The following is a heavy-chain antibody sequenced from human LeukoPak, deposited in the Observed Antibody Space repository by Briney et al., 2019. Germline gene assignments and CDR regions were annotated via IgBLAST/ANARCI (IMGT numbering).Heavy chain of an antibody. D-gene: IGHD3-22*01. J-gene: IGHJ4*02. CDR3: ARGLSYYDSSGYYYDGMDY. Sequence: SSETLSLTCAVYGGSFSGYYWSWIRQPPGKGLEWIGEINHSGSTNYNPSLKSRVTISVDTSKNQFSLKLSSVTAADTAVYYCARGLSYYDSSGYYYDGMDYWGQGTLVTVFS. CDR2: INHSGST. V-gene: IGHV4-34*01. CDR1: GGSFSGYY.